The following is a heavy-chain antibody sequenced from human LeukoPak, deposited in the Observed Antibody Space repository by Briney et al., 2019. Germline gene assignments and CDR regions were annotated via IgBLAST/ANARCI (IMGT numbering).Heavy chain of an antibody. CDR1: GGSFSGYY. Sequence: SETLSLTCAVYGGSFSGYYWSWIRQPPGKGLEWIGEINHSGSTNYNPSLKSRVTISVDTSKNQFSLKLSSVTAADTAVYYCARFDGYYYYGMDVWGQGTTVTVSS. CDR2: INHSGST. CDR3: ARFDGYYYYGMDV. D-gene: IGHD3-9*01. V-gene: IGHV4-34*01. J-gene: IGHJ6*02.